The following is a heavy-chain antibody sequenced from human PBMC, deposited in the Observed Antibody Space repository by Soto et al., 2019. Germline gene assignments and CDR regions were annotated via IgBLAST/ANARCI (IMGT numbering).Heavy chain of an antibody. Sequence: GGSLRLSCAASGFTVSSNYMSWVRQAPGKGLEWVSVIYSGGSTYYADSVKGRFTISRDNSKNTLYLQMNGLKAEDTAVYYCARSHRDCSGGSCYSRIRYYYYYMDVWGKGTTVTVSS. D-gene: IGHD2-15*01. CDR1: GFTVSSNY. CDR2: IYSGGST. CDR3: ARSHRDCSGGSCYSRIRYYYYYMDV. J-gene: IGHJ6*03. V-gene: IGHV3-66*01.